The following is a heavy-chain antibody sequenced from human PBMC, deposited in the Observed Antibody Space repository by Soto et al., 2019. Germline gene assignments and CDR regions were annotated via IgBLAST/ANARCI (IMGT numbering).Heavy chain of an antibody. Sequence: GGSLRLSCAASGFTFSTFAMHCVRQAPGEGLEWVAVITPDGFNKYYADSVNGRSTISRDNAKNTLYLQMNSLRAEDTAVYYCARDYYDFWSGQPLDYWAQGTLVPVSS. CDR2: ITPDGFNK. V-gene: IGHV3-30-3*01. J-gene: IGHJ4*02. CDR1: GFTFSTFA. CDR3: ARDYYDFWSGQPLDY. D-gene: IGHD3-3*01.